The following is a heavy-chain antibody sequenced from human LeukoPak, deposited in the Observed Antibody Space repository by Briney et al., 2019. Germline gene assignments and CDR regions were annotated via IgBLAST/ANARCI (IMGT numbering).Heavy chain of an antibody. D-gene: IGHD4-23*01. J-gene: IGHJ4*02. CDR3: ARLSRYSGNSRVASDFDY. Sequence: SETLSLTCTVSGGSISSYYWSWIRQPPGKGLEWIGYIYYSGSTNYNPSLKSRVTISVDTSKNQFSLKLSSVTAADTAVYYCARLSRYSGNSRVASDFDYWGQGTLVTVSS. V-gene: IGHV4-59*08. CDR1: GGSISSYY. CDR2: IYYSGST.